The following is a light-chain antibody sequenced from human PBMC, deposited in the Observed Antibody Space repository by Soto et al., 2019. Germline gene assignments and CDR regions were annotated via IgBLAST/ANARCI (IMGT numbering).Light chain of an antibody. J-gene: IGLJ3*02. CDR3: SSYTTSSSWV. CDR1: SSDVGGYNY. V-gene: IGLV2-14*01. Sequence: QSALTQPASVSGSPGQSITISCTGTSSDVGGYNYVSWFQQHPGKAPKLMIYVVSNRPSGISNRFSGSKSGNTASLTISGLQAEHEADYYCSSYTTSSSWVFGGGTQLTVL. CDR2: VVS.